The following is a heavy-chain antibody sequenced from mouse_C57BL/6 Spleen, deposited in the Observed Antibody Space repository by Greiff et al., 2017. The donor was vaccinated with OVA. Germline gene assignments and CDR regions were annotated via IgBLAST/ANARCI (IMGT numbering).Heavy chain of an antibody. CDR2: IYPGSGNT. V-gene: IGHV1-76*01. D-gene: IGHD2-5*01. CDR1: GYTFTDYY. Sequence: QVQLQQSGAELVRPGASVKLSCKASGYTFTDYYINWVKQRPGQGLEWIARIYPGSGNTYYNEKFKGKATLTAEKSSSTAYMQLSSLTSEDSAVYFCARGAYYYSNYDYAMDYWGQGTSVTVSS. CDR3: ARGAYYYSNYDYAMDY. J-gene: IGHJ4*01.